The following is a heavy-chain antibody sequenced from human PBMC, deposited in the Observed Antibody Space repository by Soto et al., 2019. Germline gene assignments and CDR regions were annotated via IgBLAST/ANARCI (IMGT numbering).Heavy chain of an antibody. V-gene: IGHV3-23*01. CDR1: GFTFSSYG. CDR2: ISGDGGST. CDR3: AKDQGSSWYEIDY. D-gene: IGHD6-13*01. J-gene: IGHJ4*02. Sequence: PGGSLRLSCAASGFTFSSYGMSWVRQAPGKGLEWVSAISGDGGSTYYTDSVKGRFTISRDNSKNTLYLQMNSLRAEDTAVYYCAKDQGSSWYEIDYWGQGTLVTVSS.